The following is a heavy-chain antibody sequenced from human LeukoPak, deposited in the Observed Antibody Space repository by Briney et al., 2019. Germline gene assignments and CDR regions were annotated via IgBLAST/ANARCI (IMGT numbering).Heavy chain of an antibody. CDR1: GYTLTELS. J-gene: IGHJ3*02. CDR3: ATLRGRPRNAFDI. V-gene: IGHV1-24*01. CDR2: FDPEDGET. Sequence: ASVKVSCKVSGYTLTELSMHWVRQAPGKGLEWMGGFDPEDGETIYAQKFQGRVTTTEDTSTDTAYMELSSLRSEDTAVYYCATLRGRPRNAFDIWGQGTMVTVSS. D-gene: IGHD3-10*01.